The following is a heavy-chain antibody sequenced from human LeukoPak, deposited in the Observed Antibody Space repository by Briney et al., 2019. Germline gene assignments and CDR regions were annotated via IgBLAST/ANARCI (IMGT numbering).Heavy chain of an antibody. CDR3: ARETIVVVPAAMDLYYYYGMDV. Sequence: EASVKVSCKASGGTFSSYAISWVRQAPGQGLEWMGGIIPIFGTANYAQKFQGRVTITADESTSTAYMELSSLRSEDTAVYYCARETIVVVPAAMDLYYYYGMDVWGQGTTVTVSS. V-gene: IGHV1-69*13. J-gene: IGHJ6*02. CDR1: GGTFSSYA. D-gene: IGHD2-2*01. CDR2: IIPIFGTA.